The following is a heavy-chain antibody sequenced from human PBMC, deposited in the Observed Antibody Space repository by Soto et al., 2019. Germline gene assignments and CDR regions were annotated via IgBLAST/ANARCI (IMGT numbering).Heavy chain of an antibody. J-gene: IGHJ4*02. CDR2: INHSGST. CDR3: ARGRGGYSGYDTGIFDY. D-gene: IGHD5-12*01. Sequence: QVQLQQWGAGLLKPSETLALTCAVYGGSFSGYYWSWIRQPPGKGLEWIGEINHSGSTNYNPSLKSRVTISVDTSKPQFSLKLSSVTAADTAVYYCARGRGGYSGYDTGIFDYWGQGTLVTVSS. V-gene: IGHV4-34*01. CDR1: GGSFSGYY.